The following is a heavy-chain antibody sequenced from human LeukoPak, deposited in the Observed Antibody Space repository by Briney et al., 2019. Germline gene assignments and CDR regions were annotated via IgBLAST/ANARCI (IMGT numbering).Heavy chain of an antibody. J-gene: IGHJ4*02. D-gene: IGHD3-3*01. CDR1: GGSFSGYY. CDR3: ARGGEYYDFWSGYYRLDY. CDR2: INHSGRT. V-gene: IGHV4-34*01. Sequence: SETLSLTCAVYGGSFSGYYWSWIRQPPGKGLEWSGEINHSGRTNYNPSLKSRVTISVDTSKNQFSLKLSSVTAADTAVYYCARGGEYYDFWSGYYRLDYWGQGTLVTVSS.